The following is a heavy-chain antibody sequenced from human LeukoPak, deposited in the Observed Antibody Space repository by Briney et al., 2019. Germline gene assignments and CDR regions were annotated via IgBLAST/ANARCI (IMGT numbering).Heavy chain of an antibody. V-gene: IGHV6-1*01. CDR3: ARWQHGPRYFDY. D-gene: IGHD5-24*01. Sequence: SQTLSLTCAISGDSVSTNSAAWHWMRQSPSRGLERLGRTYYLSKWYNEYATSVKSRITIDPDTSRNHFSLQLNSVSPEDTAVYYCARWQHGPRYFDYWGQGTLVSVSS. CDR2: TYYLSKWYN. CDR1: GDSVSTNSAA. J-gene: IGHJ4*02.